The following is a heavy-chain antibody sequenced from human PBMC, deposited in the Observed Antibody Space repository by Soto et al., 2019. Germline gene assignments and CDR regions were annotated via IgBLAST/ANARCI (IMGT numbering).Heavy chain of an antibody. CDR1: GFTFSSYW. CDR3: ARALYVWLPHDNWFDP. V-gene: IGHV3-74*01. Sequence: GGSLRLSCAASGFTFSSYWMHWVRQAPGKGLVWVSRINSDGSSTSYADSVKGRFTVSRDNAKNTLYLQMNSLRAEDTAVYYCARALYVWLPHDNWFDPWGQGTLVTVSS. J-gene: IGHJ5*02. CDR2: INSDGSST. D-gene: IGHD5-12*01.